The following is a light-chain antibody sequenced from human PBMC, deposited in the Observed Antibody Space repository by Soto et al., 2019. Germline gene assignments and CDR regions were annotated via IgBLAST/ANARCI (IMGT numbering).Light chain of an antibody. J-gene: IGLJ3*02. CDR3: QTWGTGMV. CDR1: SGHSSYA. Sequence: QLVLTQSPSASASLGASVKLTCTLSSGHSSYAIAWHQQQPEKGPRYLMKLNSDGSHSKGDGIPDRFSGSSSGAERYLTISSLQSEDEADYYCQTWGTGMVFGGGTNLTVL. CDR2: LNSDGSH. V-gene: IGLV4-69*01.